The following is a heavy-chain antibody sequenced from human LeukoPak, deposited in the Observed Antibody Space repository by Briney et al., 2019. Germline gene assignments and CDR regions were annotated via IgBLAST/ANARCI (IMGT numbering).Heavy chain of an antibody. Sequence: GGSLRLSCAASGFTFSGYAMSWVRQAPGKGLEWVSAISGSGGSTYYADSVKGRFTISRDNSKNTLYLQMNSLRAEDTAVYYCAKFPKPYSSGLDYWGQGTLVTVSS. CDR2: ISGSGGST. V-gene: IGHV3-23*01. CDR1: GFTFSGYA. CDR3: AKFPKPYSSGLDY. J-gene: IGHJ4*02. D-gene: IGHD6-19*01.